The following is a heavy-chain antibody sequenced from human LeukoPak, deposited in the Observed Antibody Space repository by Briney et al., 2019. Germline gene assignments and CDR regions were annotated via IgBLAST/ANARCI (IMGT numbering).Heavy chain of an antibody. CDR3: ARLSSGSYYQGYYYMDV. V-gene: IGHV1-18*01. J-gene: IGHJ6*03. CDR2: ISAYNGNT. CDR1: GYTFTNYG. Sequence: ASVTVSCKASGYTFTNYGISWVRQAPGQGLNWMGWISAYNGNTNYAQKLQGRVTMTTDTSTSTAYMELRRLRSDDTAVYDCARLSSGSYYQGYYYMDVWGKGTTVTVSS. D-gene: IGHD1-26*01.